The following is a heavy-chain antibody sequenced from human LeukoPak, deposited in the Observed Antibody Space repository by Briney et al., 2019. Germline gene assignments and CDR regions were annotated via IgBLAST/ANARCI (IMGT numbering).Heavy chain of an antibody. Sequence: GASVKVSCKASGYTFTSYDINWVRQATGQGLEWMGWMNPNSGNTGYAQKFQGRVTITRNTSISTAYMELSSLRSEDTAVCYCARGRTLRKNSNGGYWGQGTLVTVSS. J-gene: IGHJ4*02. CDR1: GYTFTSYD. CDR2: MNPNSGNT. V-gene: IGHV1-8*03. CDR3: ARGRTLRKNSNGGY. D-gene: IGHD4-11*01.